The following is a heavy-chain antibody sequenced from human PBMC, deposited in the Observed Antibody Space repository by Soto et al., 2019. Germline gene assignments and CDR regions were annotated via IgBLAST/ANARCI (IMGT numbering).Heavy chain of an antibody. CDR2: ISNDGGTQ. Sequence: GGSLRLSCAASTLTVSLYGIQWVRQAPGKGLDWVAFISNDGGTQYYADSVKGRFSISRDNSMNTVDLHMNSLRAEDRAIYYCARDIWSGNYKWFDSWGQGTLVTVSS. J-gene: IGHJ5*01. D-gene: IGHD3-3*01. V-gene: IGHV3-30*03. CDR1: TLTVSLYG. CDR3: ARDIWSGNYKWFDS.